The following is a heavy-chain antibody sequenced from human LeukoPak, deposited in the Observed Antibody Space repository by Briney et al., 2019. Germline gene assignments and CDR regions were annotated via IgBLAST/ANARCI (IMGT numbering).Heavy chain of an antibody. CDR1: GGSISSYY. D-gene: IGHD5-12*01. V-gene: IGHV4-59*01. J-gene: IGHJ3*02. CDR3: AARSVDIVTRGAFDI. Sequence: SETLSLTCTVAGGSISSYYWSWIRQPPGKGLEWIGYIYYSGSTNYNPSLKCRVTISVDTSKNQFSLKLSSVTAADTAVYYCAARSVDIVTRGAFDIWGQGTMVTVSS. CDR2: IYYSGST.